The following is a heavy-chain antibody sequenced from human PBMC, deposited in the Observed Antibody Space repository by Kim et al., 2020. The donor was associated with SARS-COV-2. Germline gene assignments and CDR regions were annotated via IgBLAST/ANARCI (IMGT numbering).Heavy chain of an antibody. CDR2: ISDNGHST. CDR1: GFIFSTTD. CDR3: ASVLRITIFGVVTGFDY. D-gene: IGHD3-3*01. Sequence: GGSLRLSCAASGFIFSTTDISWVRQAPGKGLEWVAAISDNGHSTYYADSVKGRITISRDNSKNTLYLQMNSLRAEDTAVYYCASVLRITIFGVVTGFDYWGQGTLVTVSS. J-gene: IGHJ4*02. V-gene: IGHV3-23*01.